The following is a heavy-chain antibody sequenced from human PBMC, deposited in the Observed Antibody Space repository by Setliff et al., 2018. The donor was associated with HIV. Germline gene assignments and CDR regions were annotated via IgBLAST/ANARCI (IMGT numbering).Heavy chain of an antibody. CDR3: ARGGPPRVATLYWFDP. Sequence: ASVKVSCKASGYTFVNYGINWLRQAPGQGLEWMGWIDTYNGNTKYGQKFQGSVTMTTDTSTSTVYMELRSLTSDDTALYYCARGGPPRVATLYWFDPWGQGTLVTVSS. J-gene: IGHJ5*02. CDR2: IDTYNGNT. D-gene: IGHD2-15*01. CDR1: GYTFVNYG. V-gene: IGHV1-18*04.